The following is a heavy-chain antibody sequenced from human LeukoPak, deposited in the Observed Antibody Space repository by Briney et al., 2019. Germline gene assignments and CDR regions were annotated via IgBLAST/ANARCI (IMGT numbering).Heavy chain of an antibody. D-gene: IGHD4-17*01. V-gene: IGHV4-34*01. Sequence: NPSETLSLTCGVSGVPFDEYYWSWVRRTPGKGLEWLGEINHSGYTNDSPSLKSRVTLSIDTSRKEFSLNLRSVTVADAGIYYCTRMTTGHDYWGQGTLVTVSS. CDR3: TRMTTGHDY. CDR1: GVPFDEYY. CDR2: INHSGYT. J-gene: IGHJ4*02.